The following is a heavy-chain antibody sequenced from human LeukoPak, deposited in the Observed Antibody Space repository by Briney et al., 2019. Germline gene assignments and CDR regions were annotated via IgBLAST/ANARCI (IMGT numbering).Heavy chain of an antibody. D-gene: IGHD6-13*01. CDR3: AIFTAAGGPKVGFDP. Sequence: ASVKVSCKASGHTFTGYYLHWVRQAPGQGLEWMGRIIPILGIANYAQKFQGRVTITADKSTSTAYMELSSLRSEDTAVYYCAIFTAAGGPKVGFDPWGQGTLVTVSS. CDR1: GHTFTGYY. J-gene: IGHJ5*02. CDR2: IIPILGIA. V-gene: IGHV1-69*02.